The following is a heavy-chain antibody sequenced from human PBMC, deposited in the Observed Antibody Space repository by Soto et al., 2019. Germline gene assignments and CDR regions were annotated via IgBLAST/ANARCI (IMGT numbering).Heavy chain of an antibody. Sequence: GWSLRFSCAASIVTFRGLGMSWVRQAPGKGLEWVATIDKSGSKTHYADSVRGRFTISRDNSRNTLDLHMSNLRAEDTALYFCVSWVSAHFDFWGQGTLVTAPQ. CDR2: IDKSGSKT. CDR3: VSWVSAHFDF. J-gene: IGHJ4*02. V-gene: IGHV3-23*05. CDR1: IVTFRGLG. D-gene: IGHD2-8*01.